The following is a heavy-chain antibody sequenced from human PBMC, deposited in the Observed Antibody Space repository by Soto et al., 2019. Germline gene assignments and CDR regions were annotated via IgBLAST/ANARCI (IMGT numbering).Heavy chain of an antibody. CDR3: ARIPLYGSGSYPWFDP. D-gene: IGHD3-10*01. CDR1: GGSISSYY. V-gene: IGHV4-59*01. CDR2: IYYSGST. J-gene: IGHJ5*02. Sequence: PSETLSLTCTVSGGSISSYYWSWIRQPPGKGLEWIGYIYYSGSTNYNPSLKSRVTISVDTSKNQFSLKLSSVTAADTAVYYCARIPLYGSGSYPWFDPWAQGTLVPVSS.